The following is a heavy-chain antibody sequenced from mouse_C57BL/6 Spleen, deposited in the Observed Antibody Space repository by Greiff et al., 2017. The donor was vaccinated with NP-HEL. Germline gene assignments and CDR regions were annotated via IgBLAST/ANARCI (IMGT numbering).Heavy chain of an antibody. V-gene: IGHV5-15*04. J-gene: IGHJ1*03. CDR1: GFTFSDYG. Sequence: DVMLVESGGGLVQPGGSLKLSCAASGFTFSDYGMAWVRQAPRKGPEWVAFISNLAYSIYYADTVTGRFTISRENAKNTLYLEMSSLRSEDTAMYYCARRGAYYGDGDWYFDVWGTGTTVTVSS. D-gene: IGHD2-13*01. CDR2: ISNLAYSI. CDR3: ARRGAYYGDGDWYFDV.